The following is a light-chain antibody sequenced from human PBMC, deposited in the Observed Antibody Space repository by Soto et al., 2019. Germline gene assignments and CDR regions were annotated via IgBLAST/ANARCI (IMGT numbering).Light chain of an antibody. V-gene: IGKV3-11*01. Sequence: IVLTQSPATLSLSPGERATLSCRASQSVSSYLAWYQQKGGQAPRLLIYDASSRAPGIPARFSGSGSGKDFTLTISSLEPEDFAVYSCQQRSVWPTFGGGTKVEIK. CDR2: DAS. CDR1: QSVSSY. J-gene: IGKJ4*01. CDR3: QQRSVWPT.